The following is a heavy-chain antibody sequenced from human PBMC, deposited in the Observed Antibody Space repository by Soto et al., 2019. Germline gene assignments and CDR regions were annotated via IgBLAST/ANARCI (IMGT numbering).Heavy chain of an antibody. CDR1: GGTFSSYA. D-gene: IGHD6-13*01. CDR3: ARERGERIAADGSYNWFDP. J-gene: IGHJ5*02. CDR2: IIPIFGTA. V-gene: IGHV1-69*13. Sequence: SVKVSCKASGGTFSSYAISWVRQAPGQGLEWMGGIIPIFGTANYAQKFQGRVTITADESTSTAYMELSSLRSEDTAVYYCARERGERIAADGSYNWFDPWGQGTLLTVSS.